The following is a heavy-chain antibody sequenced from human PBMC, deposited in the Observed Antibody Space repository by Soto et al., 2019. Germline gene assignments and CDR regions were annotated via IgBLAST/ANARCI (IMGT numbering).Heavy chain of an antibody. CDR3: ARHTQKAVAASYGMDV. Sequence: PSETLSLTCTVSGGSISSSSYYWGWIRQPPGKGLEWIGSIYYSGSTYYNPSLKSRVTISVDTSKNQFSLKLSSVTAADTAVYYCARHTQKAVAASYGMDVWGQGTTVTVSS. CDR2: IYYSGST. V-gene: IGHV4-39*01. CDR1: GGSISSSSYY. J-gene: IGHJ6*02. D-gene: IGHD6-19*01.